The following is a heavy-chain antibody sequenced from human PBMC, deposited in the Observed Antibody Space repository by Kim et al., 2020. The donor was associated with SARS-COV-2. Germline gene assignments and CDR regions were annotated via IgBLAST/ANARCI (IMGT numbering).Heavy chain of an antibody. V-gene: IGHV3-21*01. CDR2: ISSSSSYI. D-gene: IGHD6-19*01. J-gene: IGHJ1*01. CDR3: ARGADSSGIGPLEYFQH. Sequence: GGSLRLSCAASGFTFSSYSMNWVRQAPGKGLEWVSSISSSSSYIYYADSVNGRFTISRDNAKNSLYLQMNSLRAEDTAVYYCARGADSSGIGPLEYFQHWGQGTLVTVSS. CDR1: GFTFSSYS.